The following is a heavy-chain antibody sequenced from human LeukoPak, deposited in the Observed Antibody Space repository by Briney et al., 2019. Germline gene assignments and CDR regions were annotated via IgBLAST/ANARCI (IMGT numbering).Heavy chain of an antibody. D-gene: IGHD5-12*01. V-gene: IGHV4-59*01. J-gene: IGHJ4*02. Sequence: SETLSLTCTVSGGSISNYYWNWLRQPPGKGLEWIGYIYYSGSTNYNPSLKSRVTMSLDTSKSQFSLRLTSVTAADTAVYYCARGFDSKSTYFDYWGQGTLVTVFS. CDR2: IYYSGST. CDR1: GGSISNYY. CDR3: ARGFDSKSTYFDY.